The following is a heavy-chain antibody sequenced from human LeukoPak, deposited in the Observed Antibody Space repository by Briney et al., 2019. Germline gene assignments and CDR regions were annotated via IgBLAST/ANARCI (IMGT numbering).Heavy chain of an antibody. V-gene: IGHV1-8*01. Sequence: GASVKVSCKASGYTFTSYDINWVRQATGRGLEWMGWMNPNSGNTGYAQKFQGRVTMTRNTSISTAYMELSSLRSEDTAVYYCARGRDYSSSWLNWFDPWGQGTLVTVSS. CDR2: MNPNSGNT. D-gene: IGHD6-13*01. CDR1: GYTFTSYD. J-gene: IGHJ5*02. CDR3: ARGRDYSSSWLNWFDP.